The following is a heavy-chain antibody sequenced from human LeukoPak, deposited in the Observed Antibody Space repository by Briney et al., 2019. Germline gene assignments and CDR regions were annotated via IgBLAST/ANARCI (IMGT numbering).Heavy chain of an antibody. CDR3: ARTTTVTTGDAFDI. CDR2: IFPGDSDT. CDR1: GYSFTGYW. V-gene: IGHV5-51*01. J-gene: IGHJ3*02. D-gene: IGHD4-17*01. Sequence: GESLKISCKGSGYSFTGYWINWVRQMPGKGLEWMGIIFPGDSDTRYSPSFQGQVTISADKSINTAYLQWNSLKASDTAMYYCARTTTVTTGDAFDIWGQGTMVTVSS.